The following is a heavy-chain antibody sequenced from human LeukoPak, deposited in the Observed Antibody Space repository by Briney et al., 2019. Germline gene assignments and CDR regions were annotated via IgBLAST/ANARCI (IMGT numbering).Heavy chain of an antibody. Sequence: SETLCLTCAVYGGSLSGYYWSWIRQPPGKGLEWIGEINHSGSTNYNPSLKSRVTISVDTSKNQFSLKLSSVTAADTAVYYCARGSTKGGRGVSDYWGQGTLVTVSS. CDR2: INHSGST. J-gene: IGHJ4*02. D-gene: IGHD3-10*01. CDR1: GGSLSGYY. CDR3: ARGSTKGGRGVSDY. V-gene: IGHV4-34*01.